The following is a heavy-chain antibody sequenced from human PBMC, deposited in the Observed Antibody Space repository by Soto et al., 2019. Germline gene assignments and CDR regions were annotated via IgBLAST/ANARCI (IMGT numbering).Heavy chain of an antibody. Sequence: XSVKVSCKASGYSFTSYGISWVRQAPGQGLEWMGWISAYNGNTNHAQKLQGRVTMTTDTSTSTAYMELRSLRSDDTAVYYCAMDRYCSSTSCYTPYYYYYGMDVWGQGTTVTVSS. CDR1: GYSFTSYG. V-gene: IGHV1-18*01. J-gene: IGHJ6*02. CDR3: AMDRYCSSTSCYTPYYYYYGMDV. CDR2: ISAYNGNT. D-gene: IGHD2-2*02.